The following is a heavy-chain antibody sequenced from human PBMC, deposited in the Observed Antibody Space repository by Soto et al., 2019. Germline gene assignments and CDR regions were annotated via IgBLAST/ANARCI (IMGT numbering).Heavy chain of an antibody. CDR3: AKDPPSARWYFDY. Sequence: GGSLRLSCAASGFTFSSYGMHWVRQAPGKGLEWVAVISYDGSNKYYADSVKGRFTISRDNSKNTLYLQMNSLRAEDTAVYYCAKDPPSARWYFDYWRQGSLVTVSS. D-gene: IGHD2-15*01. V-gene: IGHV3-30*18. CDR1: GFTFSSYG. J-gene: IGHJ4*02. CDR2: ISYDGSNK.